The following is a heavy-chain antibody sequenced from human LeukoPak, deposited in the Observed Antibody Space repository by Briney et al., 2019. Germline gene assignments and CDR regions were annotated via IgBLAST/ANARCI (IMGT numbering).Heavy chain of an antibody. Sequence: PGGSLRLSCAASGFTFSTFWMHWVRQAPGKGLVWVSRISTDGTNTDYSDSVKGRFTISRDNTKTTLYLQMNSLRAEDTAVYYCARDKYIAYWGQGTLVTVSS. CDR1: GFTFSTFW. CDR2: ISTDGTNT. CDR3: ARDKYIAY. V-gene: IGHV3-74*01. J-gene: IGHJ4*02.